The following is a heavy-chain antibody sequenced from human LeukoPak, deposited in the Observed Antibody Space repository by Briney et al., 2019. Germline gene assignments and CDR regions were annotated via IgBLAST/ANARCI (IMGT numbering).Heavy chain of an antibody. Sequence: PGGSLRLSCAASGFTFSDYGMNWVRQAPGKGLEWVSYISNSGSTVTYADSVKGRFTISRDNAKNSLYLQMSSLRVEDTAVYYCARVKWSSAWSGYWGQGVLVTVSS. J-gene: IGHJ4*02. CDR1: GFTFSDYG. CDR3: ARVKWSSAWSGY. V-gene: IGHV3-48*01. D-gene: IGHD6-19*01. CDR2: ISNSGSTV.